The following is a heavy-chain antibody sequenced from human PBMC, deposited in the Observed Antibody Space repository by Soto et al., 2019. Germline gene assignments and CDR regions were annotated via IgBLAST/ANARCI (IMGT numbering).Heavy chain of an antibody. V-gene: IGHV4-59*01. J-gene: IGHJ3*02. CDR1: GGSISSYY. CDR2: IYYSGST. CDR3: ATKETFGGVIVRAPDAFDI. D-gene: IGHD3-16*02. Sequence: PSETLSLTCTVSGGSISSYYWSWIRQPPGKGLEWIGYIYYSGSTNYNPSLKSRVTISVDTSKNQFSLKLSSVTAADTVVYYCATKETFGGVIVRAPDAFDIWGQGTMVTVSS.